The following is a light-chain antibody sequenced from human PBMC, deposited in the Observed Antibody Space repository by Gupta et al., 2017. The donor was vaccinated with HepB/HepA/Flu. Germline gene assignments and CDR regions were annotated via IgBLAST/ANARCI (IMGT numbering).Light chain of an antibody. Sequence: QTVVTQEPPFSVSPGGTVTLTCGLSSGSVSTSNYPSWYQQTPGQAPRTLIYSINTRSSGVPDRFSGSILGNKAALTITGAQADDESDYYCVLYMGSGIRVFGGGTKLTVL. CDR2: SIN. J-gene: IGLJ3*02. V-gene: IGLV8-61*01. CDR3: VLYMGSGIRV. CDR1: SGSVSTSNY.